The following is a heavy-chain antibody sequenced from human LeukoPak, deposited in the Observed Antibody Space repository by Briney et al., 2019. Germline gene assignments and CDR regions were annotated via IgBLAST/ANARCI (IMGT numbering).Heavy chain of an antibody. CDR1: GGSISSSSYY. CDR3: ARHLLRTSIAAHFDY. CDR2: INHSGST. D-gene: IGHD6-6*01. V-gene: IGHV4-39*01. J-gene: IGHJ4*02. Sequence: SETLPLTCTVSGGSISSSSYYWGWIRQPPGKGLEWIGEINHSGSTNYNPSLKSRVTISVDTSKNQFSLKLSSVTAADTAVYYCARHLLRTSIAAHFDYWGQGTLVTVSS.